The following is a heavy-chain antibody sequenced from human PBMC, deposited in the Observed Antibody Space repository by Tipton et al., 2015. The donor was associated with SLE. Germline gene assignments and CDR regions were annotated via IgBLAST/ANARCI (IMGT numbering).Heavy chain of an antibody. CDR1: GYTFTSFY. CDR2: INPGGGST. Sequence: QSGPEVKKPGASVKVSCKASGYTFTSFYIHWVRQAPGQGLEWMGIINPGGGSTNYAQKFQGRVTMTRDTSTSTVYMALNSLRSDDTAVYYCVRSGWGTPIDYWGQGTLVTVSS. J-gene: IGHJ4*02. D-gene: IGHD2-8*02. CDR3: VRSGWGTPIDY. V-gene: IGHV1-46*01.